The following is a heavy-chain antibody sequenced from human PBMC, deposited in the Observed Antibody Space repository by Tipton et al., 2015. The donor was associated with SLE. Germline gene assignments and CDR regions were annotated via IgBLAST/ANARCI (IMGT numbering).Heavy chain of an antibody. J-gene: IGHJ4*02. CDR3: ARDRGGGELLDY. CDR2: VYTTGVT. Sequence: TLSLTCTVSGGSISSYYWSWIRQPAGKGLEWVGRVYTTGVTNYNPSLKSRVTMPVDTSKKQFSLRLTSVTAADTAVYYCARDRGGGELLDYWGQGTLVTVSS. V-gene: IGHV4-4*07. CDR1: GGSISSYY. D-gene: IGHD3-10*01.